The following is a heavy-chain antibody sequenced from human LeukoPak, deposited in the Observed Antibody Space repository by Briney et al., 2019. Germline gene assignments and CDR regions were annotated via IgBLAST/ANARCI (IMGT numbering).Heavy chain of an antibody. J-gene: IGHJ4*02. CDR3: AKDRGDTAMAYSDY. Sequence: GGSLRLSCAASGFTFSSYSMNWVRQAPGKGLEWVSYISSSSSTIYYADSVKGRFTISRDNSKNTLYLQMNSLRAEDTAVYYCAKDRGDTAMAYSDYWGQGTLVTVSS. V-gene: IGHV3-48*01. D-gene: IGHD5-18*01. CDR2: ISSSSSTI. CDR1: GFTFSSYS.